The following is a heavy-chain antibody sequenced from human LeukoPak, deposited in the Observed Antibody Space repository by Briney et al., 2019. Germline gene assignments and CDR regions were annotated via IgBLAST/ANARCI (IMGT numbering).Heavy chain of an antibody. V-gene: IGHV3-23*01. CDR1: GFTFSSYA. D-gene: IGHD5-18*01. J-gene: IGHJ4*02. CDR2: ISGSGGST. Sequence: QAGGSLRLSCAASGFTFSSYAMSRVRQAPGKGLEGVSAISGSGGSTYYGDSVKGRFTISRDNSKNTLYLQMNTLRAEDTAVYYCAKWDTAMEHYFDYWGQGTLVTVSS. CDR3: AKWDTAMEHYFDY.